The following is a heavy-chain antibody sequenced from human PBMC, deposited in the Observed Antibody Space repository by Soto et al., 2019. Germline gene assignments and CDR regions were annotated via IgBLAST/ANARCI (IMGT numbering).Heavy chain of an antibody. CDR2: ISYDGSNK. CDR1: GFTFSIYA. Sequence: EVSLRLSCAASGFTFSIYAMHWVRQAPGKGLEWVAVISYDGSNKYYADSVKGRFTISRDNSKNTLYLQMNSLRAEDTAVYYCARDLIGFRGWYLGVSYDGMDVWGQETMHTVS. CDR3: ARDLIGFRGWYLGVSYDGMDV. D-gene: IGHD6-19*01. J-gene: IGHJ6*02. V-gene: IGHV3-30-3*01.